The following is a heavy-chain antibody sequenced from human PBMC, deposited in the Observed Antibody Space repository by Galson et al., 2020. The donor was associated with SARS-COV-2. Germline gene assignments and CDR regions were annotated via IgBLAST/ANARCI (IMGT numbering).Heavy chain of an antibody. CDR1: GGSISSYY. Sequence: SETLSLTCTVSGGSISSYYWSWIRQPPGKGLEWIGYIYYSGSTNYNPSLKSRVTISVDTSKNQFSLKLSSVTAADTAVYYCARALGWLDFDYWGQGTLVTVSS. V-gene: IGHV4-59*01. CDR2: IYYSGST. CDR3: ARALGWLDFDY. J-gene: IGHJ4*02. D-gene: IGHD3-9*01.